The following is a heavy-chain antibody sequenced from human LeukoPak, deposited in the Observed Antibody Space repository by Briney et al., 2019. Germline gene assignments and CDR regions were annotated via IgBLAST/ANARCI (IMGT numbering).Heavy chain of an antibody. CDR3: ARDRGNIVVAPNAIRGWFDP. Sequence: GGSLRLSCVASGFTFSKYWLHWVRQAPGKGLVWVSRINPDDKSTSYADSVKGRFTISRDNSKNTLNLLMNSLRVEDTAMYHCARDRGNIVVAPNAIRGWFDPWGQGTLVTVSS. CDR1: GFTFSKYW. CDR2: INPDDKST. D-gene: IGHD2-2*02. V-gene: IGHV3-74*01. J-gene: IGHJ5*02.